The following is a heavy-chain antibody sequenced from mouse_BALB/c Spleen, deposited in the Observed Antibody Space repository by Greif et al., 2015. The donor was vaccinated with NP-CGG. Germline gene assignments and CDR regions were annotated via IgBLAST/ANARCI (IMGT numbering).Heavy chain of an antibody. V-gene: IGHV1-87*01. J-gene: IGHJ4*01. Sequence: VHLVESGAELARPGASVKLSCKASGYTFTSYWMQWVKQGPGQGLEWIGAIYPGDGDTRYTQKFKGKATLTADKSSSTAYMQLSSLASEDSAVYYCARSARATRAMDYWGQGTSVTVSS. D-gene: IGHD3-3*01. CDR2: IYPGDGDT. CDR3: ARSARATRAMDY. CDR1: GYTFTSYW.